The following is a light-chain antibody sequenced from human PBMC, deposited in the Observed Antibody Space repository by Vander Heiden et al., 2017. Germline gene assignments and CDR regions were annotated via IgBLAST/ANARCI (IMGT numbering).Light chain of an antibody. Sequence: VMTPSPASLTVTLGERASINCKSRQSVLYSSNNKNYLALYQQKPGQPPKLLIYWASTRESGVPDRFGGSGSGTEFTLTISSLQAEDLAVYYCQQYYSSPWTFGQGTKVEIK. CDR3: QQYYSSPWT. CDR1: QSVLYSSNNKNY. V-gene: IGKV4-1*01. J-gene: IGKJ1*01. CDR2: WAS.